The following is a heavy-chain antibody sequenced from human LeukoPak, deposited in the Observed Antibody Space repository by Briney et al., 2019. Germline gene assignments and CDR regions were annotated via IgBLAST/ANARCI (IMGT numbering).Heavy chain of an antibody. V-gene: IGHV4-4*07. J-gene: IGHJ4*02. D-gene: IGHD3-22*01. Sequence: SETLSLTCTVSGGSISSYYWNWIRQPAGKGLEWIGRIYASGSTNYNPSLKSRVTMSVDTSKSQFSLKLSSVTAADTAVYYCARCDSSGYRYYFDYWGQGTLVTVSS. CDR2: IYASGST. CDR1: GGSISSYY. CDR3: ARCDSSGYRYYFDY.